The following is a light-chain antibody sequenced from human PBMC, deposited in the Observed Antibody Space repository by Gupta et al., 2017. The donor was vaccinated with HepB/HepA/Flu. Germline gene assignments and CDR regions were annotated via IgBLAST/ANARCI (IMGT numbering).Light chain of an antibody. CDR3: QAWDTSSVV. CDR2: QNT. CDR1: KLGDKY. J-gene: IGLJ2*01. V-gene: IGLV3-1*01. Sequence: SYELTQPPSVSVSPGQTASITCSGDKLGDKYACWYQQKPGQSPVLVIYQNTKRPSGIPERFSGSKSGNRATLTISGAQAMDENDYYCQAWDTSSVVFGGGTKLTVL.